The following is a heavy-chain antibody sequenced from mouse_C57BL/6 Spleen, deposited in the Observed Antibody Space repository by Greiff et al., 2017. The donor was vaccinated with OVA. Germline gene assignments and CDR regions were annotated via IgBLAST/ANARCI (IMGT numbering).Heavy chain of an antibody. V-gene: IGHV1-50*01. D-gene: IGHD1-1*01. J-gene: IGHJ4*01. CDR2: IDPSDSYT. Sequence: QVQLQQPGAELVKPGASVKLSCKASGYTFTSYWMQWVKQRPGQGLEWIGEIDPSDSYTNYNQKFKGKATLTVDTSSNTAYMQLSSLTSEDSAVYYCARGGSRSFYAMDYWGQGTSVTVSS. CDR3: ARGGSRSFYAMDY. CDR1: GYTFTSYW.